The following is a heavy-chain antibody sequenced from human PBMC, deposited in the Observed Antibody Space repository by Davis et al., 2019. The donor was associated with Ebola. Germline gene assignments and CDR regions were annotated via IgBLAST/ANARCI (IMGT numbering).Heavy chain of an antibody. D-gene: IGHD6-13*01. CDR2: IIPIFGTA. J-gene: IGHJ6*02. V-gene: IGHV1-69*13. CDR3: ARVRRQLAYYGMDV. CDR1: GGTFSSYA. Sequence: SVKVSCKASGGTFSSYAISWVRQAPGQGLEWMGGIIPIFGTANYAQKFQGRVTITADESTSTAYMEPSSLRSEDTAVYYCARVRRQLAYYGMDVWGQGTTVTVSS.